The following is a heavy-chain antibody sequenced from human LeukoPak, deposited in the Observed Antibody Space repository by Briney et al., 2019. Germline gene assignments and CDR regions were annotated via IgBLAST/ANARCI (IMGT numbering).Heavy chain of an antibody. D-gene: IGHD3-22*01. CDR3: ARVTLLSDSSGYYYV. V-gene: IGHV1-46*01. CDR2: INPSGGST. J-gene: IGHJ4*02. CDR1: GYTFTSYY. Sequence: GASVKVSCKASGYTFTSYYIHWVRQAPGQGLEWMGIINPSGGSTNYAQKFQGRVTMTRDMSTNTVYMELSSLRSDDTAVYYCARVTLLSDSSGYYYVWGQGTLVTVSS.